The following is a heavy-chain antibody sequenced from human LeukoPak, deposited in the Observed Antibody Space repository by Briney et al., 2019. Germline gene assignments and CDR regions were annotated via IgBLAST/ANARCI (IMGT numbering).Heavy chain of an antibody. CDR3: ARANLKRGGSWFDP. CDR1: GYPFSSYG. Sequence: ASVKVSCKASGYPFSSYGFSWVRQAPGQGLEWMGWISPHSGNTNYAQKLQGRVTMTTDTSTSTAYMELRSLRSDDTAVYYCARANLKRGGSWFDPWGQGTLVTVSS. V-gene: IGHV1-18*01. D-gene: IGHD3-16*01. J-gene: IGHJ5*02. CDR2: ISPHSGNT.